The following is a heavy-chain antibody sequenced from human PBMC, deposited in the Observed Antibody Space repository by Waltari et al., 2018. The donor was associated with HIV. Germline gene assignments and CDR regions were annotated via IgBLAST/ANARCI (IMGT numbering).Heavy chain of an antibody. CDR3: ARAQENSGGLAFQL. J-gene: IGHJ1*01. Sequence: QVQLQESGPGLVRPSETLSLNRTVSGYAIRSGFYWAWLRRPRGKGLEWIGSMFHSGSTDYNPSLKSRVTMSIDVTKKRISWNLKSVTATDTGLYYCARAQENSGGLAFQLWGLGTLVTVSS. D-gene: IGHD2-15*01. CDR2: MFHSGST. CDR1: GYAIRSGFY. V-gene: IGHV4-38-2*02.